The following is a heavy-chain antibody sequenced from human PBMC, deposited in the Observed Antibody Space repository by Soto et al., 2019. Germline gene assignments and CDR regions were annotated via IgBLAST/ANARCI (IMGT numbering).Heavy chain of an antibody. D-gene: IGHD3-22*01. Sequence: SQTLSLTCAISGDSVSSNSAAWNWIRQSPSRGLEWLGRTYYRSKWYNDYAVSVKSRITINPDTYKNQFSLQLNSVTPEDTAVYYCAREWVYDSSGYYAFDIWGQGTMVTVSS. J-gene: IGHJ3*02. V-gene: IGHV6-1*01. CDR1: GDSVSSNSAA. CDR2: TYYRSKWYN. CDR3: AREWVYDSSGYYAFDI.